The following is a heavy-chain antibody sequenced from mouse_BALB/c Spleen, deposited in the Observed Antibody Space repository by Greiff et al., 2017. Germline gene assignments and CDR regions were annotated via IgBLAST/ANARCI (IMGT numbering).Heavy chain of an antibody. CDR2: IWSGGST. J-gene: IGHJ4*01. CDR3: ASLGYLYAMDY. D-gene: IGHD3-3*01. Sequence: QVQLQQSGPGLVQPSQSLSITCTVSGFSLTSYGVHWVRQSPGKGLEWLGVIWSGGSTDYNAAFISRLSISKDNSKSQVFFKMNSLQANDTARYYSASLGYLYAMDYWGQGTSVTVSS. CDR1: GFSLTSYG. V-gene: IGHV2-2*02.